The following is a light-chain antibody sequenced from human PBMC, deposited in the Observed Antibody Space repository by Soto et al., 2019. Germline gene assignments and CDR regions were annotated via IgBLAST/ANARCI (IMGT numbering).Light chain of an antibody. V-gene: IGKV1-33*01. CDR1: QDIINS. CDR3: QQNNGLPT. J-gene: IGKJ4*01. CDR2: DAS. Sequence: DIQMTQSPSSLSASVGDRVTITCQASQDIINSLNWYQQKPGKAPKLLICDASNLETGVPSRFSGGGSGTEFTFSISSLQPEDIATYYCQQNNGLPTFGGGTKVEIK.